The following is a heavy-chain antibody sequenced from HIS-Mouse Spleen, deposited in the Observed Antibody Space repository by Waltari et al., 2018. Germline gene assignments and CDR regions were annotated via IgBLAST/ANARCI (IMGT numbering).Heavy chain of an antibody. CDR3: AREIPYSSSWYDWYFDL. J-gene: IGHJ2*01. CDR2: IYYSGRT. CDR1: GGSISSSSYY. D-gene: IGHD6-13*01. V-gene: IGHV4-39*07. Sequence: QLQLQESGPGLVKPSETLSLTCTVSGGSISSSSYYWGWIRQPPGKGLEVIGRIYYSGRTYNNPSIKSRVTISVDTSKNQFSLKLSSVTAADTAVYYCAREIPYSSSWYDWYFDLWGRGTLVTVSS.